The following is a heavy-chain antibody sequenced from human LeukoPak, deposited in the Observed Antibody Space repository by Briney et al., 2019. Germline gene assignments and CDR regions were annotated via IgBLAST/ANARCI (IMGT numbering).Heavy chain of an antibody. Sequence: GRSLRLSCAASGFTFSSYGMHWVRQAPGKGLEWVAFIRYDGSNKYYADSVKGRFTISRDNSKNTLYLQMNSLRAEDTAVYYCAKGTNDYGDPGDYWGQGTLVTVSS. V-gene: IGHV3-30*02. D-gene: IGHD4-17*01. CDR3: AKGTNDYGDPGDY. J-gene: IGHJ4*02. CDR2: IRYDGSNK. CDR1: GFTFSSYG.